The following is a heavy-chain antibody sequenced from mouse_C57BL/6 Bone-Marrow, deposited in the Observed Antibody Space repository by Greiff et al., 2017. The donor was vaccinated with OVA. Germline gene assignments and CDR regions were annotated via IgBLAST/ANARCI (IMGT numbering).Heavy chain of an antibody. CDR3: ARWGVTTRDYYAMDY. CDR2: ISNGGGST. Sequence: DVMLVESGGGLVQPGGSLKLSCAASGFTFSDYYMYWVRQTPEKRLEWVAYISNGGGSTYYPDTVKGRFTISRDNAKNTLHLQMSRLKSEDTAMYYCARWGVTTRDYYAMDYWGQGTSVTVSS. J-gene: IGHJ4*01. V-gene: IGHV5-12*01. D-gene: IGHD2-2*01. CDR1: GFTFSDYY.